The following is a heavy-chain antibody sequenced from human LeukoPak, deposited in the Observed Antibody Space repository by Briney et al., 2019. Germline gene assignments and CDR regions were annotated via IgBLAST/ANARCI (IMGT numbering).Heavy chain of an antibody. CDR2: IIPIFGTA. CDR3: ARVSQLWGTYFDYFGY. D-gene: IGHD3-16*01. Sequence: ASVKVSCKASGGTFSSYAISWVRQAPGQGLEWMGGIIPIFGTANYAQKFQGRVTITADESTSTAYMELSSLRSEDTAVYYCARVSQLWGTYFDYFGYWGQGTLVTVSP. CDR1: GGTFSSYA. V-gene: IGHV1-69*13. J-gene: IGHJ4*02.